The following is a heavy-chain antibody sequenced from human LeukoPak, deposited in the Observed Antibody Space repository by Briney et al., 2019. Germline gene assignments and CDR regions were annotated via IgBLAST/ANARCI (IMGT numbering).Heavy chain of an antibody. D-gene: IGHD5-24*01. Sequence: PGGSLRVSCVASGFTFSRYTLKLVRPAPGKGVGHVWAIFSNGGSTNYTDSVKGRFSISRDNSKTTVYLQMGSLSPDYMAVYYCARVQMATTINDYYYYHMDVWGRGTTVTVSS. CDR1: GFTFSRYT. CDR3: ARVQMATTINDYYYYHMDV. CDR2: IFSNGGST. J-gene: IGHJ6*03. V-gene: IGHV3-64*02.